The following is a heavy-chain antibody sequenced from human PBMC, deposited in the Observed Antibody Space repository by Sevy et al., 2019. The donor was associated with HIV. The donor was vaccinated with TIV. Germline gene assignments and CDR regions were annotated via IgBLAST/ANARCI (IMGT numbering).Heavy chain of an antibody. CDR2: IRTKPYGGTA. Sequence: GGSLRLSCTASGFAFGDYAMTWIRQVPGKGLEWVGFIRTKPYGGTADYAASAKGRFTISRDDSKSIAYRQMSNLKTEDTAVYYCSRGAFGSSAGIHYYGLDVWGQGTTVTVSS. D-gene: IGHD6-6*01. J-gene: IGHJ6*02. CDR3: SRGAFGSSAGIHYYGLDV. V-gene: IGHV3-49*03. CDR1: GFAFGDYA.